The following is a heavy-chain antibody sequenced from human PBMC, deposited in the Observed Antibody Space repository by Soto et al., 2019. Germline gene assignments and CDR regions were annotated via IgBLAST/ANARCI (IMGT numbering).Heavy chain of an antibody. CDR2: ISYDGSNK. CDR3: AKDRRKVVVAATFDF. Sequence: GGSLRLSCAASGFTFSSYGMHWFRQAPGKGLEWVAVISYDGSNKYYADSVKGRFTISRDNSKNTLYLQMNSLRAEDTAVYYCAKDRRKVVVAATFDFCGQGTLVIV. D-gene: IGHD2-15*01. CDR1: GFTFSSYG. J-gene: IGHJ4*02. V-gene: IGHV3-30*18.